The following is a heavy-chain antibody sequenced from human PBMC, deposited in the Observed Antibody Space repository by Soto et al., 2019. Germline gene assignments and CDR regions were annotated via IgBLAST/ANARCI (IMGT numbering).Heavy chain of an antibody. CDR2: IIPIFGTA. CDR3: ARDGSGYRSRASPMDV. CDR1: GDTFSSYA. Sequence: QVQLVQSGAEVKKPGSSVKVSCKASGDTFSSYAISWVRQAPGQGLEWMGGIIPIFGTANYAQTYQGRVTITADESTSTAYMALSSLRSEDTAVYYCARDGSGYRSRASPMDVWGQGTTVTVSS. D-gene: IGHD3-22*01. J-gene: IGHJ6*02. V-gene: IGHV1-69*01.